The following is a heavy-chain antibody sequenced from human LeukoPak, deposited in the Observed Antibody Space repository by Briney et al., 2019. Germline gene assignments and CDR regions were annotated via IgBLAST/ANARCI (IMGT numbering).Heavy chain of an antibody. CDR3: ARVADIVVVPASHFDY. Sequence: SQTLSLTCTVSGGSISSGGYYWSWIRQHPEKGLEWIGYIYYSGSTYYNPSLKSRVTISVDTSKNQFSLKLSSVTAADTAVYCCARVADIVVVPASHFDYWGQGTLVTVSS. CDR2: IYYSGST. J-gene: IGHJ4*02. D-gene: IGHD2-2*01. CDR1: GGSISSGGYY. V-gene: IGHV4-31*03.